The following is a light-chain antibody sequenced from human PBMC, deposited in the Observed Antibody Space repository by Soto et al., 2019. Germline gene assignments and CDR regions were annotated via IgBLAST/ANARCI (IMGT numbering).Light chain of an antibody. J-gene: IGLJ1*01. CDR1: SSDVGGYNF. CDR2: EVR. V-gene: IGLV2-14*01. Sequence: SALTQPASVSGSPGQSITISCTGTSSDVGGYNFVSWYQQHPGRAPKLLIYEVRRRPSGVSNRFSGSKSGDTASLTISGLQAEDEADYYCYSYRGYYTRVFGTGTKVTVL. CDR3: YSYRGYYTRV.